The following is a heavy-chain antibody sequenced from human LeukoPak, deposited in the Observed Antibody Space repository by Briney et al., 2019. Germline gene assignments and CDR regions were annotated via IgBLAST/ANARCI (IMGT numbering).Heavy chain of an antibody. J-gene: IGHJ3*02. V-gene: IGHV3-21*01. CDR2: IGISNNNI. D-gene: IGHD6-13*01. CDR1: GITFSSYS. Sequence: PGGSLRLSCAASGITFSSYSMNCVRQAPGKGLEWVSSIGISNNNIYYADSVKGRFTISRDNAKNSLSLQMNSLRVEDTAVYYCAKDRSSSWFGAFDIWGQGTMVTVSS. CDR3: AKDRSSSWFGAFDI.